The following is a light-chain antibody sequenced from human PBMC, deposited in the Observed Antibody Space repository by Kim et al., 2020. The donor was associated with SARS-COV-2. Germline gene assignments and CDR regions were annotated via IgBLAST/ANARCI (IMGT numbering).Light chain of an antibody. CDR1: KLGDKY. Sequence: PSVSVSPGQTASITCSGDKLGDKYACWYQQKPGQSPVLVIYQDSKRPSGIPERFSGSNSGNTATLTISGTQAMDEADYYCQAWDRVFGGGTQLNVL. V-gene: IGLV3-1*01. CDR2: QDS. CDR3: QAWDRV. J-gene: IGLJ3*02.